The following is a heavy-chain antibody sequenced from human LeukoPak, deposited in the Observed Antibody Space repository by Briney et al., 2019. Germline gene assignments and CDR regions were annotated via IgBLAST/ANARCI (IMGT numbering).Heavy chain of an antibody. D-gene: IGHD2-15*01. CDR3: AKDRWCSGGSCYWYYFDY. Sequence: GGSLRLSCAASGFTFSSYAMSWVRQAPGKGLEWVSAISGSGGSTSYADSGKGRFTISRDNSKHTLYLQMNSLRAEDTAVYYCAKDRWCSGGSCYWYYFDYWGQGTLVTVSS. CDR1: GFTFSSYA. CDR2: ISGSGGST. V-gene: IGHV3-23*01. J-gene: IGHJ4*02.